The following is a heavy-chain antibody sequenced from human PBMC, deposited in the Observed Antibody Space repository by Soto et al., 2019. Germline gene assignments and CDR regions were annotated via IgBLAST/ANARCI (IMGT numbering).Heavy chain of an antibody. J-gene: IGHJ6*02. V-gene: IGHV3-33*01. CDR2: IWYDGSNK. Sequence: GGSLRLSCAASGFTFSSYGMHWVRQAPGKGLEWVAVIWYDGSNKYYADSVKGRFTISRDNSKNTLYLQMNSLRAEDTAVYYCARDRSSLWFGENPYGMDVWGQGTTVTVSS. CDR3: ARDRSSLWFGENPYGMDV. CDR1: GFTFSSYG. D-gene: IGHD3-10*01.